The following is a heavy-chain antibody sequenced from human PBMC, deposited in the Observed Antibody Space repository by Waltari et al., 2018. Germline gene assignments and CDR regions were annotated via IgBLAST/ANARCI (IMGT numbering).Heavy chain of an antibody. CDR3: ARDPSSGWPRNYYYYYGMDV. J-gene: IGHJ6*02. CDR1: GFTFSSYW. V-gene: IGHV3-7*01. D-gene: IGHD6-19*01. Sequence: SGGGLVQPGGSLRLSCAASGFTFSSYWMSWVRQAPGKGLEWVANIKQDGSEKYYVDSVKGRFAISRDNAKNSLYLQMNSLRAEDTAVYYCARDPSSGWPRNYYYYYGMDVWGQGTTVTVSS. CDR2: IKQDGSEK.